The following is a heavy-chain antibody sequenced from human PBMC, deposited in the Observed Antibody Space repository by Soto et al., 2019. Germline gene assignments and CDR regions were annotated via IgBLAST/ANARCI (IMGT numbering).Heavy chain of an antibody. V-gene: IGHV1-69*01. Sequence: QVQLVQSGAEVKKPGSSVKVSCKASGGTFSSYAISWVRQAPGQGLEWMGGIIPIFGTANYAQKFQGRVTITADESTSTAYMELSSLRSEDTAVYYCARGGDTVTTPEYNWFDPWGQGTLVTVSS. CDR2: IIPIFGTA. CDR3: ARGGDTVTTPEYNWFDP. J-gene: IGHJ5*02. D-gene: IGHD4-4*01. CDR1: GGTFSSYA.